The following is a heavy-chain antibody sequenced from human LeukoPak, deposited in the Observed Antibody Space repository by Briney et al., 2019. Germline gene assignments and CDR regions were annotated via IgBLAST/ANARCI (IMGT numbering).Heavy chain of an antibody. CDR2: ISGSGGST. Sequence: GGALRLSCAASGFTFSSYAMSWVRQAPGKGLEWVSPISGSGGSTSSADSVEGRFTISRDNSQNTLYLQMNSLRAEDTAVYYCAKEWSYYNYWGQGTLVTVSS. J-gene: IGHJ4*02. CDR3: AKEWSYYNY. CDR1: GFTFSSYA. V-gene: IGHV3-23*01. D-gene: IGHD1-26*01.